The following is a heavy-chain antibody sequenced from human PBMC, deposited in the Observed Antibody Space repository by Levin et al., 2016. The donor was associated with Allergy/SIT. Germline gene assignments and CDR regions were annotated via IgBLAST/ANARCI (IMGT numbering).Heavy chain of an antibody. CDR2: ISAYNGNT. CDR1: GYTFTSYG. Sequence: ASVKVSCKASGYTFTSYGISWVRQAPGQGLEWMGWISAYNGNTNYAQKLQGRVTMTTDTSTSTAYMELRSLRSDDTAVYYCARDAMIVVAIPGWFDPWGQGTLVTVSS. CDR3: ARDAMIVVAIPGWFDP. J-gene: IGHJ5*02. V-gene: IGHV1-18*01. D-gene: IGHD3-22*01.